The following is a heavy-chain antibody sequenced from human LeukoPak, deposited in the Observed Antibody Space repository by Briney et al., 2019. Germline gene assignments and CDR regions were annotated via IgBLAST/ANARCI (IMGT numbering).Heavy chain of an antibody. Sequence: GGSLRLSCAASGFTFSSYWMHWVRQAPGKGLVWVSRINSDGSSTSYADSVKGRFTISRDNSKNTLYLQVDSLRAEDTAVYYCARYDGGSPSFDMWGQGTMVTVSS. V-gene: IGHV3-74*01. CDR2: INSDGSST. D-gene: IGHD2-15*01. J-gene: IGHJ3*02. CDR1: GFTFSSYW. CDR3: ARYDGGSPSFDM.